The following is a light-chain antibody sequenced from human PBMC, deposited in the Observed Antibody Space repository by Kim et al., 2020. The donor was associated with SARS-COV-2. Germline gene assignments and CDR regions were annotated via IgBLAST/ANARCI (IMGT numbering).Light chain of an antibody. J-gene: IGKJ2*01. CDR1: QSLSSSY. CDR3: QQYGSSPRT. CDR2: GSS. V-gene: IGKV3-20*01. Sequence: PGARATLSCRASQSLSSSYLAWSQQKPGQAPRLLIYGSSSRATGLPDRFSGIGSGTDFTLTISRLEPEDFAVCYCQQYGSSPRTFGQGTKLE.